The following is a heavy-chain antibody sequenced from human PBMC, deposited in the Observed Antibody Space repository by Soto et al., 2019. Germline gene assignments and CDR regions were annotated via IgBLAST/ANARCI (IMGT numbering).Heavy chain of an antibody. CDR3: ARDTNGLHY. V-gene: IGHV3-74*01. D-gene: IGHD2-8*01. Sequence: GVSLRLSCAASGLICSHNKMHWVRQAPGKGLVWVSRINTDGSITDYADSVKGRFTVSRDNAKNTMYLQMNSLTADDTAVYYCARDTNGLHYWGQGTLVTVSS. CDR1: GLICSHNK. J-gene: IGHJ4*02. CDR2: INTDGSIT.